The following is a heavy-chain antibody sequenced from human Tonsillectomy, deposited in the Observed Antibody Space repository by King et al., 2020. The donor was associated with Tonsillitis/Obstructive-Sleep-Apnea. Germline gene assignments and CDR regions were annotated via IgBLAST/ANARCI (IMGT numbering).Heavy chain of an antibody. J-gene: IGHJ6*03. CDR3: AKDSTRYYMDV. V-gene: IGHV3-23*04. CDR2: ISGDGVCT. CDR1: GFTFSSYA. Sequence: VQLVGSGGALIQPGGTLRLPCTSSGFTFSSYAMSCVRQAPGTGPEWVSAISGDGVCTYYTDSVEGRFTISRDNSKKTLYLHMDNMRAEDTAVYYCAKDSTRYYMDVWGKGTTVTVSS. D-gene: IGHD1-1*01.